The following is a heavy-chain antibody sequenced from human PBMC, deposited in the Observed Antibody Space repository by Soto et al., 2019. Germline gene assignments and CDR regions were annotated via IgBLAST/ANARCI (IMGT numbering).Heavy chain of an antibody. CDR2: IGTAGDT. CDR3: ARGQEVGAHFFDS. D-gene: IGHD2-15*01. CDR1: GFTFSGFD. V-gene: IGHV3-13*01. J-gene: IGHJ4*02. Sequence: GGSLRLSCEASGFTFSGFDMHWVRQPTGKGLEWVSTIGTAGDTYYAVSVKGRFTISRDNTKNSLSLQMNSLRAGDTAVYFCARGQEVGAHFFDSWGQGTQVTVSS.